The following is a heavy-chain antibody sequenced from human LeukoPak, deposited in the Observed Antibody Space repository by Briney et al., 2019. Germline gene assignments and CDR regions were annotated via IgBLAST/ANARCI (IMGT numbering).Heavy chain of an antibody. Sequence: SETLSLTCAVYGGSFSGYYWSWTRQPPWKGLEWIGEINHSGSTNYNPSLKSRVTISVDTSKNQFSLKLSSVTAADTAVYYCARHLRGGATTGMDVWGQGTTVTVSS. V-gene: IGHV4-34*01. D-gene: IGHD3-16*01. J-gene: IGHJ6*02. CDR1: GGSFSGYY. CDR2: INHSGST. CDR3: ARHLRGGATTGMDV.